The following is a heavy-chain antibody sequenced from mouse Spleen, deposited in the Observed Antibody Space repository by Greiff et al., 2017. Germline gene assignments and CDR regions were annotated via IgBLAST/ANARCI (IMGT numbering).Heavy chain of an antibody. Sequence: DVHLVESGGGLVKPGGSLKLSCAASGFTFSSYTMSWVRQTPAKRLEWVATISSGGGNTYYPDSVKGRFTISRDNARNTLYLQMSSLRSEDTAMYYCARQTLWFAYWGQGTLVTVSA. V-gene: IGHV5-9*04. CDR3: ARQTLWFAY. CDR2: ISSGGGNT. J-gene: IGHJ3*01. CDR1: GFTFSSYT.